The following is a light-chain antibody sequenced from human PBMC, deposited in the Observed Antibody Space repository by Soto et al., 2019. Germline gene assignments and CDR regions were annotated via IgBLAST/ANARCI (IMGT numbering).Light chain of an antibody. J-gene: IGKJ4*01. V-gene: IGKV3D-20*01. Sequence: EIVLTQSPATLSVSPGNRATLSCRASQSVNNYLAWYQQKPGQAPTLLIYDASNRATGIPDRFSGGGSGTDVTLTISRLEPEDVEVYYCQQFASYPLTFGGGTKVDIK. CDR1: QSVNNY. CDR2: DAS. CDR3: QQFASYPLT.